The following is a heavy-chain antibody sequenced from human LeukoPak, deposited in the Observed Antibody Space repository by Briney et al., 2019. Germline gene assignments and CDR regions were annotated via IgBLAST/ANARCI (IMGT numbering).Heavy chain of an antibody. V-gene: IGHV4-59*08. D-gene: IGHD6-19*01. CDR1: GGSMSPYH. Sequence: SETLSLTRTISGGSMSPYHWGWIRQPPGKGLEWTGYIYYSGSTNYNPSLNSRVTISVDTSKNQFSLRLSSVTAADTAIYYCARAVSGRFDYWGQGTLVTVSS. CDR2: IYYSGST. J-gene: IGHJ4*02. CDR3: ARAVSGRFDY.